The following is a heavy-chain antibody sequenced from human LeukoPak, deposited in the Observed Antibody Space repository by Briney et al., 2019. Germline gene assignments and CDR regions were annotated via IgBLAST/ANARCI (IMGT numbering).Heavy chain of an antibody. Sequence: GRSLRLSCAVSGFTLTNYAVHWVRQAPGKGLEWLAVMSNDGKNKYLADSVKGRFSVSRDISKDTLYLQMDSLRAEDTAVYYCAREGHSDLLTGYSPVEHCYYYMDVWGKGTTVTVSS. CDR2: MSNDGKNK. CDR1: GFTLTNYA. CDR3: AREGHSDLLTGYSPVEHCYYYMDV. J-gene: IGHJ6*03. V-gene: IGHV3-30*04. D-gene: IGHD3-9*01.